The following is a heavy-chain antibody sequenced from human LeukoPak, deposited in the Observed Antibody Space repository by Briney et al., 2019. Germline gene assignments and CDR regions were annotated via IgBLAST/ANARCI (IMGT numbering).Heavy chain of an antibody. CDR1: GYTFTSYG. J-gene: IGHJ4*02. D-gene: IGHD2-15*01. CDR2: ISAYNGNT. Sequence: ASVKVSCKASGYTFTSYGISWVRQAPAQGLEWMGWISAYNGNTNYAQKLQGRVTMTTDTSTSTAYMELRSLRSDDTAVYYCARDRCSGGSCYSFDYWGQGTLVTVSS. V-gene: IGHV1-18*01. CDR3: ARDRCSGGSCYSFDY.